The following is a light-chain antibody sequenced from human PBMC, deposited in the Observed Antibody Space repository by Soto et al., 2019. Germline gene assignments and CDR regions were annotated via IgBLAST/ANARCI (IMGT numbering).Light chain of an antibody. CDR1: QSISAY. J-gene: IGKJ2*01. V-gene: IGKV1-39*01. CDR2: APS. CDR3: QQTVSSHYT. Sequence: DIQMTHSPSSLSASVGDRITITCRASQSISAYLNWYQHKPWKATKLLIFAPSTWQTGVPSRFSGSGSGTHFTLTISGLQPEDFATFYCQQTVSSHYTVAQGTKLES.